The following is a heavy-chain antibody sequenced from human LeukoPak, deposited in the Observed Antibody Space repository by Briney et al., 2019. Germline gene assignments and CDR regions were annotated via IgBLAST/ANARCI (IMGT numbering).Heavy chain of an antibody. D-gene: IGHD3-3*01. CDR3: AKGPDPGFLEWLPPTFDY. V-gene: IGHV3-30*02. CDR1: GFTFSSYG. CDR2: IRYDGSNK. J-gene: IGHJ4*02. Sequence: PGGSLRLSCAASGFTFSSYGMHWVRQAPGKGLEWVAFIRYDGSNKYYADSVKGRFTISRDNSKNTLYLRMNSLRAEDTAVYYCAKGPDPGFLEWLPPTFDYWGQGTLVTVSS.